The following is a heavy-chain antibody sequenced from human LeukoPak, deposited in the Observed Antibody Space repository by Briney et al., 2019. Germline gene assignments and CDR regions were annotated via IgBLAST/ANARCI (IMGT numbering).Heavy chain of an antibody. CDR1: GGSTSNYF. CDR2: IHTSGST. Sequence: SETLPLTCTVSGGSTSNYFCTWLRQSAGKGLEWIGRIHTSGSTNYNPSLKSRVSMSVDTSKNQFSLKLSSVTAADTAVYYCARDPEGHGYYFDYWGQGAPVTVSS. CDR3: ARDPEGHGYYFDY. J-gene: IGHJ4*02. V-gene: IGHV4-4*07. D-gene: IGHD3-3*01.